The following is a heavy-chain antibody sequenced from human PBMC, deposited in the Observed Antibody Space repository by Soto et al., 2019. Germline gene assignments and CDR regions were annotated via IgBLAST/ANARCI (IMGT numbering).Heavy chain of an antibody. J-gene: IGHJ6*02. CDR2: ITDSGGDT. D-gene: IGHD6-6*01. CDR1: GITFSSRA. V-gene: IGHV3-23*01. Sequence: EEQLLESGGDLVQPGGSLRLSCVASGITFSSRAMSWVRQAPGEGLEWVSVITDSGGDTKYADSVRGRFTMSRDNSKNTLFLQMNSLRGEDTAVYYCAKESYSSSSYYYGMDVWGQGTTVTVSS. CDR3: AKESYSSSSYYYGMDV.